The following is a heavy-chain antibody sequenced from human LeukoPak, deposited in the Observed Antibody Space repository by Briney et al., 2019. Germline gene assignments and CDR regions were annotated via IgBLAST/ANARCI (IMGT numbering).Heavy chain of an antibody. Sequence: SETLSLTCAVYGGSFSGYYWSWIRQPPGKGLEWIGEINHSGSTNYNPSLKSRVTISVDTSKNQFSLKLSSVTAADTAVYYCARAQHYDFWLHVWGKGTTVTVSS. CDR3: ARAQHYDFWLHV. D-gene: IGHD3-3*01. J-gene: IGHJ6*04. CDR2: INHSGST. CDR1: GGSFSGYY. V-gene: IGHV4-34*01.